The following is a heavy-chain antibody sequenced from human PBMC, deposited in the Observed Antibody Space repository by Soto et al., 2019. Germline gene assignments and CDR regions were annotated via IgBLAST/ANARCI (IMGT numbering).Heavy chain of an antibody. CDR1: GGTFSSYA. J-gene: IGHJ5*02. D-gene: IGHD2-2*01. Sequence: QVQLVQSGAEVKKPGSSVKVSCKASGGTFSSYAISWVRQAPGQGLEWMGGVIPIFGTANYAQKFQGRVTITADESTSTAYMELSSLRSEDTAVYYCARGYQLLFLNWFDPWGQGTLVTVSS. CDR3: ARGYQLLFLNWFDP. CDR2: VIPIFGTA. V-gene: IGHV1-69*12.